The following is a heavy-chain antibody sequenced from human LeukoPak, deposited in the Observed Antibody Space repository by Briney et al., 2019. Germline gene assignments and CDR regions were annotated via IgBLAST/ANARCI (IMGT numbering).Heavy chain of an antibody. J-gene: IGHJ4*02. CDR3: AKDSLSRSTTDPLR. V-gene: IGHV3-30*02. D-gene: IGHD4-11*01. CDR2: IRYDGSNK. Sequence: GGSLRLSCAASGFTFSSYGMHWVRQAPGKGLEWVAFIRYDGSNKYYADSVKGRFTISRDNSKNTLYLQMNSLRAEDTAVYYCAKDSLSRSTTDPLRWGQGTLVTVSS. CDR1: GFTFSSYG.